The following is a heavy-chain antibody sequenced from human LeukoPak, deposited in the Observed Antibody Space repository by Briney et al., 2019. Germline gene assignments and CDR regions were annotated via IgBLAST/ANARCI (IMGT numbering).Heavy chain of an antibody. J-gene: IGHJ3*01. CDR2: INSDGSNT. Sequence: PGGSLRLSCAASGFTFSSHWVHWVRQAPGKGLVWVSRINSDGSNTNYADSVKGRFTISRDNAKNTLSLQMNGLRAEDTAIYYCARGFSGIAFDFWGQGTMVTVSS. V-gene: IGHV3-74*01. D-gene: IGHD6-25*01. CDR1: GFTFSSHW. CDR3: ARGFSGIAFDF.